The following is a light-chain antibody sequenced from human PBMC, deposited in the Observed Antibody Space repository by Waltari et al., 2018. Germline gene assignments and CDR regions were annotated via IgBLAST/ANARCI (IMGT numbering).Light chain of an antibody. V-gene: IGLV1-40*01. J-gene: IGLJ2*01. CDR3: QSYDSSLSGFVV. Sequence: QSVLTQPPSVSGAPGQRVTIPCTGSSSNIGAGYDVHWYQQLPGTAPKLLINGNRNRPSGVPDRFSGSKSGTSASLAITGLQAEDEADYYCQSYDSSLSGFVVFGGGTKLTVL. CDR1: SSNIGAGYD. CDR2: GNR.